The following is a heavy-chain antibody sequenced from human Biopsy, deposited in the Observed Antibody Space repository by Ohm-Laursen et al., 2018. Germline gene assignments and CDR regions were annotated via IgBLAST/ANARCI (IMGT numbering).Heavy chain of an antibody. J-gene: IGHJ6*02. Sequence: SETLSLTCVVYGESFNGYYWGWIRQTPGKGLEWIGEINHSGRTNYNPSLKSRVTISVDTSKNQFSLKVRSVTAADTAVYYCVRGVDYYDPYHYYALDVWGQGTTVTVSS. CDR1: GESFNGYY. CDR3: VRGVDYYDPYHYYALDV. D-gene: IGHD3-22*01. CDR2: INHSGRT. V-gene: IGHV4-34*01.